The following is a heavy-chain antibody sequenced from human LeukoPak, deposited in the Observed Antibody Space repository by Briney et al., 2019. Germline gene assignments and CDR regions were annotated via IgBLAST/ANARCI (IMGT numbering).Heavy chain of an antibody. Sequence: ASVKVSCKASGYTFTDYYIHWVRQPPGQGLESMGIINPSGGSTVYAQKLQGRVTMTTDMSTSIVYMNLSSLKSEDTAVYYCARGRVTSYYDNSGFYPRDYWGQGTLVTVSS. V-gene: IGHV1-46*01. CDR3: ARGRVTSYYDNSGFYPRDY. D-gene: IGHD3-22*01. J-gene: IGHJ4*02. CDR2: INPSGGST. CDR1: GYTFTDYY.